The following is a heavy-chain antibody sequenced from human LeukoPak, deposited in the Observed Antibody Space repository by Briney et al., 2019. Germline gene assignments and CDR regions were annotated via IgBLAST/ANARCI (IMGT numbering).Heavy chain of an antibody. CDR2: IKQDGSEK. CDR1: GFTFSSYS. Sequence: GGSLRLSCAASGFTFSSYSMSWVRQAPGKGLEWVANIKQDGSEKYYVDSVKGRFTISRDNAKNSLYLQMNSLRAEDTAVYYCARDNIRGVIFYGMDVWGQGTKVTVSS. CDR3: ARDNIRGVIFYGMDV. D-gene: IGHD3-10*01. J-gene: IGHJ6*02. V-gene: IGHV3-7*01.